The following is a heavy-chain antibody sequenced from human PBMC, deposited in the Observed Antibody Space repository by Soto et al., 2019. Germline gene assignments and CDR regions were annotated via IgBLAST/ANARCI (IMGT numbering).Heavy chain of an antibody. V-gene: IGHV1-69*01. CDR3: ARKAESYGFDI. CDR1: GDTFSNYA. Sequence: QVQLVQPGAEVKKPGSSVRVSCKASGDTFSNYAINWVRQAPGQGLEWRGGFIPMFDAANYAQNFRGRVTITADESTSTAYMELGGLSSEDTAMYYCARKAESYGFDIWGQGTLVTVSS. CDR2: FIPMFDAA. D-gene: IGHD3-10*01. J-gene: IGHJ3*02.